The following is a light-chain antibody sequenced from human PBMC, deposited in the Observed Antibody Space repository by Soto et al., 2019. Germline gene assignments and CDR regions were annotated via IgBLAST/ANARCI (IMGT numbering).Light chain of an antibody. V-gene: IGKV1-5*03. CDR3: QQYGTSEII. J-gene: IGKJ5*01. CDR2: KAS. CDR1: QSISSW. Sequence: DIQMTQSPSTLSASVGDRVTITCRASQSISSWLAWYQQKPGKAPKLLIYKASSLESGVPSRFSGSGSGTDFTLTISRLEPEDFAVFYCQQYGTSEIIFGQGTRLEIK.